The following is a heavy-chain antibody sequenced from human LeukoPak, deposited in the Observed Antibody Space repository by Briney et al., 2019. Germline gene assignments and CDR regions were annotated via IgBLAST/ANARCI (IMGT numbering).Heavy chain of an antibody. CDR2: ISYDGSNK. CDR1: GFTISSYG. Sequence: GGSLRLSCAASGFTISSYGMHWVRQAPGKGLEWVAVISYDGSNKYYADSVKGRFTISRDNSKNTLYLQMNSLRAEDTAVYYCAKESSRYGDYQVFDYWGQGTLVTVSS. V-gene: IGHV3-30*18. J-gene: IGHJ4*02. CDR3: AKESSRYGDYQVFDY. D-gene: IGHD4-17*01.